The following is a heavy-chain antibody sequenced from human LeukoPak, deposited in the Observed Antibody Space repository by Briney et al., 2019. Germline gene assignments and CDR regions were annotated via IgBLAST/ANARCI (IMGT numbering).Heavy chain of an antibody. D-gene: IGHD3-22*01. Sequence: GSSVKVSCKASGGTFSSYAISWVRQAPGQGLEWVGGIIPIFGTANYAQKFQGRVTITADESTSTAYMELRSLRSDDTAVYYCAVGGYYNWFDPWGQGTLVTVSS. V-gene: IGHV1-69*01. CDR2: IIPIFGTA. CDR1: GGTFSSYA. CDR3: AVGGYYNWFDP. J-gene: IGHJ5*02.